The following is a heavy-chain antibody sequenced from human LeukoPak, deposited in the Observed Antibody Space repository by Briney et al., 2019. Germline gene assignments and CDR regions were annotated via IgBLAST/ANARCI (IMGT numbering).Heavy chain of an antibody. CDR2: ISWNSGSI. Sequence: GGSLRLSCAASGFTFDGYAMHWVRQAPGKGLEWVSGISWNSGSIGYADSVKGRFTISRDNAKNSLYLQMNSLRAEDTALYYCAKDMRYDSSGYSFDYWGQGTLVTVSS. D-gene: IGHD3-22*01. V-gene: IGHV3-9*01. CDR3: AKDMRYDSSGYSFDY. CDR1: GFTFDGYA. J-gene: IGHJ4*02.